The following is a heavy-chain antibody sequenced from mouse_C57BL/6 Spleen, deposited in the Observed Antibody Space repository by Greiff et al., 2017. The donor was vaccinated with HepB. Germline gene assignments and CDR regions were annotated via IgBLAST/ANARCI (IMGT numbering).Heavy chain of an antibody. CDR3: ARNPLWDY. CDR1: GYAFSSSW. J-gene: IGHJ2*01. CDR2: IYPGDGDT. Sequence: VQGVESGPELVKPGASVKISCKASGYAFSSSWMNWVKQRPGKGLEWIGRIYPGDGDTNYNGKFKGKATLTADKSSSTAYMQLSSLTSEDSAVYFCARNPLWDYWGQGTTLTVSS. V-gene: IGHV1-82*01.